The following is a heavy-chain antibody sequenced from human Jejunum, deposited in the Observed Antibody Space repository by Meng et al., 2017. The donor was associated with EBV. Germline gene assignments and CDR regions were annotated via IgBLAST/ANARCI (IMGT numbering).Heavy chain of an antibody. D-gene: IGHD1-26*01. V-gene: IGHV3-21*01. CDR3: ARDLTSGSSIGW. CDR1: GFDFNSHG. J-gene: IGHJ4*02. CDR2: IDSTSSYI. Sequence: VVAGGGLVKPGGSLRLSCAASGFDFNSHGMNWVRQNPGRGLEWVSSIDSTSSYIYYADSVKGRFTISRDNARNSLYLQLNSLRAEDTAVYYCARDLTSGSSIGWGGQGTLVTVSS.